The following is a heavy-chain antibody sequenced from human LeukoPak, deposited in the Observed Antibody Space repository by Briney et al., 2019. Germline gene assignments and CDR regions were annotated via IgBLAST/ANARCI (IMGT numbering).Heavy chain of an antibody. CDR2: IIPIFGTA. CDR3: ARGPVLLWFGEWQASRFDY. J-gene: IGHJ4*02. D-gene: IGHD3-10*01. Sequence: ASVKLFCKASGDTFSSYAISWVRQAPGQGLEWMGGIIPIFGTANYAQKFEGRVTITADESTSIAYMELSSLRSEDTAVYYCARGPVLLWFGEWQASRFDYWGQGTLVTVSS. CDR1: GDTFSSYA. V-gene: IGHV1-69*13.